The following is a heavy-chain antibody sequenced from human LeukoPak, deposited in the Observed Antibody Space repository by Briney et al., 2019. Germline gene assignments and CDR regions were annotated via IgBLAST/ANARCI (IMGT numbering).Heavy chain of an antibody. CDR1: GYTFTSNY. V-gene: IGHV1-46*01. J-gene: IGHJ6*03. CDR2: ISPSGGST. D-gene: IGHD6-13*01. Sequence: ASVKVSCKAFGYTFTSNYMHWVRQAPGQGPEWMGVISPSGGSTTYAQKFQGRVTLTRDMSTSTDYLELSSLRSEDTAVYYCARGQTLVWNYYYYMDVWGKGTTVTVSS. CDR3: ARGQTLVWNYYYYMDV.